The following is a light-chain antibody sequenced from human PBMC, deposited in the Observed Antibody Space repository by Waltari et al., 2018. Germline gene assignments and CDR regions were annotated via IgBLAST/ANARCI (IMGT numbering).Light chain of an antibody. V-gene: IGKV2D-29*01. CDR3: MQTTHWHS. J-gene: IGKJ2*01. Sequence: EIVMTQTPLSLSVTPGQAASITCKSSQSLLQSDGKTYLYWYLQRAGQSPQLLIYEVSKRFSGVSDRISGSGSGTDFTLTISRVETDDVGIYFCMQTTHWHSFGRGTKLEIK. CDR1: QSLLQSDGKTY. CDR2: EVS.